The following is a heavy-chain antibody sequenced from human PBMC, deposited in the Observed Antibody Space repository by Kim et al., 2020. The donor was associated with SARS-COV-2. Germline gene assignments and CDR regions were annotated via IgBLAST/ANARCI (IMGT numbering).Heavy chain of an antibody. CDR3: ARGGSTNCYG. J-gene: IGHJ4*02. V-gene: IGHV3-74*01. CDR2: INDAGSST. CDR1: GFTFSSYW. Sequence: GGSLRLSCAASGFTFSSYWMHWVRQAPGKGLVWVSRINDAGSSTSYADSVKGRFTISRDNVKNTLYLQMNSLRAEDTAVYYCARGGSTNCYGRGQGTLVTVSS. D-gene: IGHD2-2*01.